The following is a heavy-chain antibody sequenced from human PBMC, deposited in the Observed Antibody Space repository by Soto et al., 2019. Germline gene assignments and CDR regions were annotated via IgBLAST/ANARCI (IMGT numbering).Heavy chain of an antibody. CDR1: GYTFTSYG. D-gene: IGHD1-20*01. J-gene: IGHJ6*03. CDR2: ISAYNGNT. V-gene: IGHV1-18*01. Sequence: ASVKVSCKASGYTFTSYGISWVRQAPGQGLEWMGWISAYNGNTNYAQKLQGRVTMTTDTSTSTAYMELRSLRSDDTAVYYCARDPSTPHAITGTSMDVWGKGTTVTVSS. CDR3: ARDPSTPHAITGTSMDV.